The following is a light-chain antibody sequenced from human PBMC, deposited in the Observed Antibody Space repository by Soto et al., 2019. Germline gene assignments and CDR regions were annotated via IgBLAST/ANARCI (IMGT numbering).Light chain of an antibody. CDR2: DAS. V-gene: IGKV3-11*01. J-gene: IGKJ5*01. CDR1: QSVSSD. CDR3: QQRNIWPPIT. Sequence: EIVMTQSPATLSVSPGERATLSCRASQSVSSDLAWYHQKPGQAPRLLIYDASNRATGIPARFSGSGSGTDFTLTISSLEPEDSAVYYCQQRNIWPPITFGQGTRLEIK.